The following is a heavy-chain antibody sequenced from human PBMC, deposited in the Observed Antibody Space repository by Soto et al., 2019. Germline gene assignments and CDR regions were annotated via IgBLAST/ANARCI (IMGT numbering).Heavy chain of an antibody. D-gene: IGHD3-9*01. J-gene: IGHJ3*02. V-gene: IGHV1-69*08. Sequence: QVQLVQSGAEVKKPGSSVKVSCKASGGTFSSYTISWVRQAPGQGLEWMGRIIPILGIANYAQKFQGRVTITADKSTSTAYMELSSLRSEDTAVYYCARDWDEDRDILTGYYAFDIWGQGTMVTVSS. CDR2: IIPILGIA. CDR3: ARDWDEDRDILTGYYAFDI. CDR1: GGTFSSYT.